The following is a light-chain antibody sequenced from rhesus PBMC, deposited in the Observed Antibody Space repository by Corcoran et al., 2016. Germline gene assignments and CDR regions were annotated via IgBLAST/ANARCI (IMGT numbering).Light chain of an antibody. J-gene: IGKJ2*01. CDR3: GQGTHWPYS. CDR2: KVF. CDR1: QSLVHSNGNTY. Sequence: DVVMTQSPLSLPITPGQPASISCRSSQSLVHSNGNTYLSWYQQKPGQPPRLLIYKVFNRDSGFPDRFSGRGSGTAFTLKLSRVEAEVVGVYYCGQGTHWPYSFGQGTKVEIK. V-gene: IGKV2-64*01.